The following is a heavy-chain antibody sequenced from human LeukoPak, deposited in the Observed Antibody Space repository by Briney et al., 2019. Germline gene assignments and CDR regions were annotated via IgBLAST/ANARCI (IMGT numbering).Heavy chain of an antibody. Sequence: SETLSLTCAVYGGSFSGYYWSWIRQPPGKGLEWIGEINHSGSTNYNPSLKSRVTISVDTSKNQFSLKLSSVTAADTAVYYCARVYCSGGSCPYWGKGTLVTVSS. CDR1: GGSFSGYY. CDR3: ARVYCSGGSCPY. V-gene: IGHV4-34*01. J-gene: IGHJ4*02. CDR2: INHSGST. D-gene: IGHD2-15*01.